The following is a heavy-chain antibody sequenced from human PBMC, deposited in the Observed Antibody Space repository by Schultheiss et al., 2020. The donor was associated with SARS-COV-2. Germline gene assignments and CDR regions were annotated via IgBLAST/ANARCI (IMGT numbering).Heavy chain of an antibody. Sequence: SETLSLTCAVYGGSFSGYYWSWIRQPPGKGLEWIGYIYYSGSTDYNPSLKSRVTISVDTSKNQFSLRLSSVTAADTAVYYCARLLGAHYYFDYWGRGTLVTVSS. J-gene: IGHJ4*02. D-gene: IGHD1-26*01. V-gene: IGHV4-59*01. CDR3: ARLLGAHYYFDY. CDR2: IYYSGST. CDR1: GGSFSGYY.